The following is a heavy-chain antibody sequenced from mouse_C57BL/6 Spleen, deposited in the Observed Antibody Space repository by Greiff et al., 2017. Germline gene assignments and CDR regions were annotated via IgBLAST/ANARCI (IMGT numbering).Heavy chain of an antibody. J-gene: IGHJ4*01. D-gene: IGHD1-1*01. V-gene: IGHV1-55*01. CDR2: IYPGSGST. CDR3: ARSRCYGSSTYYAMDY. Sequence: QVQLQQPGAELVKPGASVKMSCKASGYTFTSYWITWVKQRPGQGLEWIGDIYPGSGSTNSNEKFKSKATLTVDTSSSTAYMQLRSLTSEDSAVYYCARSRCYGSSTYYAMDYWGQGTSVTVSS. CDR1: GYTFTSYW.